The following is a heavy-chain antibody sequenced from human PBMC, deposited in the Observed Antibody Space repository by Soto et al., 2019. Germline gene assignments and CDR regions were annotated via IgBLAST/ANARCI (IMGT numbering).Heavy chain of an antibody. D-gene: IGHD3-3*01. CDR2: IYPGDSDT. J-gene: IGHJ5*02. Sequence: GESLKISCTGSGYAFTSYWIAWVRQMPGKGLEWMGIIYPGDSDTIYSPSFQGQATISADKSITTAYLQWSSLKASDTAIYYCARLWSGYYGDRWSQGNLGT. CDR1: GYAFTSYW. CDR3: ARLWSGYYGDR. V-gene: IGHV5-51*01.